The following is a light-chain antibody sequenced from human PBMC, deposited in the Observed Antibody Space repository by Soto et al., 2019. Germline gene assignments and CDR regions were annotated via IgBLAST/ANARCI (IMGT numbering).Light chain of an antibody. CDR1: QIISRG. J-gene: IGKJ1*01. CDR2: IAS. CDR3: QQGNSFPRT. Sequence: DIQMTQSPATLSTLEGHRVTITCRTRQIISRGLTWYQQKPGRAPKLLIYIASSLYSGVPSRFSGSGSGTIFTLTITILQHEDFASYYCQQGNSFPRTFGQGTRVEIK. V-gene: IGKV1-12*01.